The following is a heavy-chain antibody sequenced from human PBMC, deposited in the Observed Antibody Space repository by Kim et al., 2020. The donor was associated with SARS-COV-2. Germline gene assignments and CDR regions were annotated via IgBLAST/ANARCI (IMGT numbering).Heavy chain of an antibody. CDR1: GGTFSSYA. CDR2: IIPIFGTA. Sequence: SVKVSCKASGGTFSSYAISWVRQAPGQGLEWMGGIIPIFGTANYAQKFQGRVTITADESTSTAYMELSSLRSEDTAVYYCARESRVVYTQKTYYGMDVWGQGTTVTVSS. V-gene: IGHV1-69*13. D-gene: IGHD2-15*01. J-gene: IGHJ6*02. CDR3: ARESRVVYTQKTYYGMDV.